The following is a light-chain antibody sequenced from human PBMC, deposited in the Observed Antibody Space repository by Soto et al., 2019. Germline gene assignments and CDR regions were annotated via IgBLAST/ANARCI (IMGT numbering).Light chain of an antibody. V-gene: IGKV3-20*01. J-gene: IGKJ1*01. CDR1: QSVSSTY. CDR2: DAS. CDR3: QQYKTYSTKT. Sequence: EIVLTQSPGTLSLSPGDRATLSCRASQSVSSTYLAWYQQKPGQAPRLLIYDASSRATGIPDRFSGSGSGTDFTLTISRLEPEDFAVYYCQQYKTYSTKTFGHGTKVDIK.